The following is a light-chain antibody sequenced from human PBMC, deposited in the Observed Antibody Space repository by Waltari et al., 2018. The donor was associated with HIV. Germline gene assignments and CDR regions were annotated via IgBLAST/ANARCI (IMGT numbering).Light chain of an antibody. Sequence: QSALTQPASVSGSPGQSITIPCTGTSSDVGSYTLVSWYQQHPGKAPKLMIYEVTKRPSGFSNRFSGSKSGNTASLTISGLQAEDEGDYHCCSYAGTSILVFGGGTKLTVL. V-gene: IGLV2-23*02. CDR2: EVT. J-gene: IGLJ3*02. CDR3: CSYAGTSILV. CDR1: SSDVGSYTL.